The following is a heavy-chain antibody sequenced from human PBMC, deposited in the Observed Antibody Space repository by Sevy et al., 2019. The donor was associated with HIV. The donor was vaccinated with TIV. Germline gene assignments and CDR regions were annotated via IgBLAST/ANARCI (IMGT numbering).Heavy chain of an antibody. V-gene: IGHV3-23*01. D-gene: IGHD3-22*01. CDR1: GFTFSSYA. CDR2: ISGSGGST. J-gene: IGHJ6*03. CDR3: AKVGYYDSSGYYDLHYYYYMDV. Sequence: GGSLRLSCAASGFTFSSYAMSWVRQAPGKGLECVSAISGSGGSTYYADSVKGRFTISRDNSKNTLYLQMNSLRAEDTAVYYCAKVGYYDSSGYYDLHYYYYMDVWGKGTTVTVSS.